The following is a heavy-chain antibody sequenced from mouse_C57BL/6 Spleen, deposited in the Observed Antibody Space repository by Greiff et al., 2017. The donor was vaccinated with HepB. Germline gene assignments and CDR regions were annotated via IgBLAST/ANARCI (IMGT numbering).Heavy chain of an antibody. CDR1: GFTFSDYG. Sequence: EVHLVESGGGLVKPGGSLKLSCAASGFTFSDYGMHWVRQAPEKGLEWVAYISSGSSTIYYADTVKGRFTISRDNAKNTLFLQMTSLRSEDTAMYYCARPIYDGYMYYFDYWGQGTTLTVSS. J-gene: IGHJ2*01. D-gene: IGHD2-3*01. CDR3: ARPIYDGYMYYFDY. CDR2: ISSGSSTI. V-gene: IGHV5-17*01.